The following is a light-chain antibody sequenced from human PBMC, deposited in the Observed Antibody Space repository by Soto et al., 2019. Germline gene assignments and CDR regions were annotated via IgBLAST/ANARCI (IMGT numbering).Light chain of an antibody. V-gene: IGKV1-5*01. CDR2: DAS. CDR3: QQYNSYWT. CDR1: QSIDTW. J-gene: IGKJ1*01. Sequence: DIQMTQSPSTLSASVGDTVTITCRASQSIDTWLAWHQQKPGRAPKLLIYDASSLESGVPSRFSGSGSGTEFTLTISSLQPDDFATYYCQQYNSYWTFGQGTKVDIK.